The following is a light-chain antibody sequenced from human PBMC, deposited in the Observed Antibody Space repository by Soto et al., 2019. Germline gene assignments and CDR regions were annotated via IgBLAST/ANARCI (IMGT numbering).Light chain of an antibody. CDR2: GAS. CDR1: QSISSN. J-gene: IGKJ4*01. CDR3: QQYDKWPLT. V-gene: IGKV3-15*01. Sequence: EVVMTQSPATLSVSPGERATLSCRASQSISSNLAWYQQKPGQAPRLLIYGASTRATAVPGRFSGSGSGTEFTLTISSLQSEDFALYHCQQYDKWPLTFGGGTKVEIK.